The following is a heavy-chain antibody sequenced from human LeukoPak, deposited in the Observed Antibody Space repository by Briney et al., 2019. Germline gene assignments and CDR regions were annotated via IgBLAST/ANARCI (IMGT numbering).Heavy chain of an antibody. CDR3: ARTALSGYLYYFDY. D-gene: IGHD5-12*01. CDR2: IYSGGST. J-gene: IGHJ4*02. CDR1: GFTVSSNY. V-gene: IGHV3-66*01. Sequence: GGSLRLSCAASGFTVSSNYMSWVRQAPGKGLEWVSVIYSGGSTYYADSVKGRFTISRDNSKYTLYLQMNSLRAEDTAVYYCARTALSGYLYYFDYWGQGTLVTVSS.